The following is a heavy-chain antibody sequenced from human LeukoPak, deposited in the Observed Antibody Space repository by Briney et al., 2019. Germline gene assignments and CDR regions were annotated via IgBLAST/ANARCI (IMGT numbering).Heavy chain of an antibody. D-gene: IGHD6-19*01. J-gene: IGHJ3*02. Sequence: SETLSLTCTVSGGSISSYYWSWIRQPPGKGLEWIGYIYYSGSTNYNPSLKSRVTISVDTSKNQFSLKLSSVTAAHTAVYYCARRNPQWLENAFDIWGQGTMVTVSS. CDR2: IYYSGST. V-gene: IGHV4-59*01. CDR1: GGSISSYY. CDR3: ARRNPQWLENAFDI.